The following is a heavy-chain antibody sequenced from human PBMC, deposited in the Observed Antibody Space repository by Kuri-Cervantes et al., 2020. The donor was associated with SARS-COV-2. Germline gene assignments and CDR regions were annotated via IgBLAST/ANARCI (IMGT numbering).Heavy chain of an antibody. V-gene: IGHV3-30*03. J-gene: IGHJ4*02. D-gene: IGHD3-3*01. CDR3: ARAIQIDY. Sequence: GESLKISCAASGFTFSSYGMHWVRQAPGKGLEWVAVISYDGSNKYYADSVKGRFTISRGNSKNTLYLQMNSLRGEDTAVYYCARAIQIDYWGQGTLVTVSS. CDR1: GFTFSSYG. CDR2: ISYDGSNK.